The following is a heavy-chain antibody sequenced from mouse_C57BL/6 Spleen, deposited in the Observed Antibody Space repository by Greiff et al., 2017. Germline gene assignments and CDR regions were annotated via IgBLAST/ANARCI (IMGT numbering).Heavy chain of an antibody. J-gene: IGHJ1*03. CDR1: GYTFTSYW. Sequence: QVQLQQPGTELVKPGASVTLSCKASGYTFTSYWMHWVKQRPGQGLEWIGNINPSNGGTNYNEKFKSKATLTVDKSASTAYMQLSSLTSEDSAVYYCARGVTTVVATNFDVWGTGTTVTVSS. V-gene: IGHV1-53*01. CDR3: ARGVTTVVATNFDV. CDR2: INPSNGGT. D-gene: IGHD1-1*01.